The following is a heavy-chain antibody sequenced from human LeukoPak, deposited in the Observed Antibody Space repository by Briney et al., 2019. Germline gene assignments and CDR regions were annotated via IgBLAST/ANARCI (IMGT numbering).Heavy chain of an antibody. D-gene: IGHD6-13*01. J-gene: IGHJ4*02. CDR2: IYPSGST. CDR3: ARAAQQQLVQNFDF. Sequence: KASETLSLTCTVSDSSISSAYYWGWIRQPPGKGLEWIGSIYPSGSTYYNPSLKSRVTISINTSKNQFSLKLSSVTAADTAVYYCARAAQQQLVQNFDFWGQGTLVTVSS. V-gene: IGHV4-38-2*02. CDR1: DSSISSAYY.